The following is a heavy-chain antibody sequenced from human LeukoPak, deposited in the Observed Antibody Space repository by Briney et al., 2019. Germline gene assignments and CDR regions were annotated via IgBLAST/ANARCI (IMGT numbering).Heavy chain of an antibody. Sequence: SETLSLTCTVSGGSISSGGYYWSWIRQHPGKGLEWIGYIYYSGSTYYNPSLKSRVTISVDTSKNQFSLKLSSVTAADTAVYYCAASRGSYDILTGYSGDDAFDIWGQGTMVTVSS. J-gene: IGHJ3*02. CDR1: GGSISSGGYY. CDR2: IYYSGST. V-gene: IGHV4-31*03. D-gene: IGHD3-9*01. CDR3: AASRGSYDILTGYSGDDAFDI.